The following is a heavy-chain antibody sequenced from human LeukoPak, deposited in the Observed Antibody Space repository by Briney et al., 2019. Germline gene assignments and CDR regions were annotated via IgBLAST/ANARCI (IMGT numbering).Heavy chain of an antibody. D-gene: IGHD1-26*01. Sequence: GGSLRLSCAASGFDFSSNWMHWVRHAPGQGLVWVSRIKGDGISTNYADSVKGRFTISRDIAKNTLYLQMNSLRAEDTGVYYCARDKYPGSGSYYIFDYWGQGTLVTVSS. CDR3: ARDKYPGSGSYYIFDY. J-gene: IGHJ4*02. CDR2: IKGDGIST. CDR1: GFDFSSNW. V-gene: IGHV3-74*01.